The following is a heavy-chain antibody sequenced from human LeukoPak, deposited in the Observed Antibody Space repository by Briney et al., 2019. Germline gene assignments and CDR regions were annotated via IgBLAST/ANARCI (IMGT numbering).Heavy chain of an antibody. D-gene: IGHD3-16*01. Sequence: GGSLGRSCAASGFRCSSFAMNWVRHAPGNGREGVAVMSYHGTTEFYAESVKGRFTISRDNSKNTLYLQMNSLRPEDTAIYYCAKVVAYTVAAFDLWGQGTMVTVSS. CDR1: GFRCSSFA. CDR3: AKVVAYTVAAFDL. CDR2: MSYHGTTE. J-gene: IGHJ3*01. V-gene: IGHV3-30-3*01.